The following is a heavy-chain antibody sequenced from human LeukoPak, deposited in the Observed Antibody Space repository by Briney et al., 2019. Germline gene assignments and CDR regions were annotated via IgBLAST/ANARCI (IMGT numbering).Heavy chain of an antibody. V-gene: IGHV3-21*01. CDR3: TRLGAYSSGWYGTQVDY. Sequence: GGSLRLYCAASGFTFSSYSMNWVRQAPGKGLEWVSSISSSSSYIYYADSVKGRLTISRDNAKNSLYLQMNSLRAEDTAVYYCTRLGAYSSGWYGTQVDYWGQGTLVTVSS. J-gene: IGHJ4*02. D-gene: IGHD6-19*01. CDR1: GFTFSSYS. CDR2: ISSSSSYI.